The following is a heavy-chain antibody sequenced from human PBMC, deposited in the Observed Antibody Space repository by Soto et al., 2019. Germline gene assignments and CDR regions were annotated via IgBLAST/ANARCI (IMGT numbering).Heavy chain of an antibody. CDR1: GFSLNSYE. CDR3: ARVFGDYLIDAFDI. V-gene: IGHV3-48*03. CDR2: ISGSGSPI. J-gene: IGHJ3*02. D-gene: IGHD4-17*01. Sequence: EAQLVESGGGLVQPGGSLRLSCAAFGFSLNSYEMDWVRQAPGKGLEWVSHISGSGSPIYYADSVKGRFTISRDNAKNSVFLQMNILRAEDTAVYYCARVFGDYLIDAFDIWGQGTMVTVSS.